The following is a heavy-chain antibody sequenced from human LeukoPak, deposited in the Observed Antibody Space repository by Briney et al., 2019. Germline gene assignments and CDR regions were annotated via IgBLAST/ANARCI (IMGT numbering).Heavy chain of an antibody. Sequence: GGSLRLSCAASGFTVSSNYMGWVRQAPGKGLEWVSVIYSGGSTYYADSVKGRFTISRDNSKNTLYLQMNSLRAEDTAVYYCASSYSSSSGSAAFDYWGQGTLVTVSS. J-gene: IGHJ4*02. CDR1: GFTVSSNY. V-gene: IGHV3-53*01. CDR2: IYSGGST. CDR3: ASSYSSSSGSAAFDY. D-gene: IGHD6-6*01.